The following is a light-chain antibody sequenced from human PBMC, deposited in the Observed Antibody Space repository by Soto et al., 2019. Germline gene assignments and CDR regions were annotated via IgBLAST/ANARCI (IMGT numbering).Light chain of an antibody. CDR3: HQRQSWPRT. CDR1: QSISTY. CDR2: AAY. Sequence: DLQITQSPSPLSETVGERGNITCRASQSISTYLNWFQQKPGKAPKVLIYAAYSLQSGVPSRFSASGSGTDFTLTISDVQPEDFALYYCHQRQSWPRTFGQGTKVDNK. V-gene: IGKV1-39*01. J-gene: IGKJ1*01.